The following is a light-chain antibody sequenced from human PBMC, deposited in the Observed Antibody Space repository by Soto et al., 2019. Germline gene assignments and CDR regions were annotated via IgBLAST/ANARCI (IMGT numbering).Light chain of an antibody. CDR1: QSVSSSY. J-gene: IGKJ1*01. V-gene: IGKV3-20*01. Sequence: EIVLTHSPGTLSLSPGERATLSCRASQSVSSSYLAWYQQKPGQAPRLLISGASLRATGIPDRFSGSGSGTDFTLTISRLEPEDFAVYYCQQYGGSPTFGQGTKVDIK. CDR2: GAS. CDR3: QQYGGSPT.